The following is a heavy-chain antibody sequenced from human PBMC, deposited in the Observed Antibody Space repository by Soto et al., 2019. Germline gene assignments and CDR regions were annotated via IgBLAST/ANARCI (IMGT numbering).Heavy chain of an antibody. J-gene: IGHJ4*02. CDR2: ISGSGGST. CDR3: AKTNYNWYYGSGWGYFDY. Sequence: EVQLLESGGGLVQPGGSLRLSCAASGFTFSSYAMSWVRQAPGKGLEWVSAISGSGGSTYYADSVKGRFTISRDNSKNTLYLQMNSLRAGDTAVYYFAKTNYNWYYGSGWGYFDYWGQGTLVTVSS. V-gene: IGHV3-23*01. D-gene: IGHD1-7*01. CDR1: GFTFSSYA.